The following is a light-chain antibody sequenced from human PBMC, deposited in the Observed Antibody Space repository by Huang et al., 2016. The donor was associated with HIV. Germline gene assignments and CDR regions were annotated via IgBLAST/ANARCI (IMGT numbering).Light chain of an antibody. Sequence: DIQMTQSPSTLSASVGDRVTITCRARQSISSWLAWYQQKPGKAPKLRIYDASSLESGVPSRFSGSGSGTEFTLTISSLQPDNFATYYCQHSGTFGQGTKVEIK. V-gene: IGKV1-5*01. CDR3: QHSGT. CDR2: DAS. CDR1: QSISSW. J-gene: IGKJ1*01.